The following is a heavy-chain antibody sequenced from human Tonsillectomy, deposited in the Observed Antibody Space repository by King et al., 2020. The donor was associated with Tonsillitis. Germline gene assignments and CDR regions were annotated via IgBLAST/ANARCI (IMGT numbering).Heavy chain of an antibody. CDR3: AKDKVATMPRDAFYF. J-gene: IGHJ3*01. CDR1: GFTFSSYA. Sequence: VQLVESGGGLAQPGGSLRLSCAASGFTFSSYAMSWVRQAPGKGLEWVSGISGSGGSTYSADSVKGRFTISRDNSKNTLYLQMNSLRAEDTAIYYCAKDKVATMPRDAFYFWGQGTMVTVSS. D-gene: IGHD5-12*01. CDR2: ISGSGGST. V-gene: IGHV3-23*04.